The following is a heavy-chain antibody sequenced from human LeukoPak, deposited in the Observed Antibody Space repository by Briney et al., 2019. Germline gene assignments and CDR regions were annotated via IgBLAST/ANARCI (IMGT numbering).Heavy chain of an antibody. J-gene: IGHJ4*02. CDR3: ARGYDLGPPDY. D-gene: IGHD3-3*01. CDR2: IWYDGSNK. CDR1: GFTFSSYG. V-gene: IGHV3-33*01. Sequence: GGSLRLSCAASGFTFSSYGMPWVRQAPGKGLEWVAVIWYDGSNKYYADSVKGRFTISRDNSKNTLYLQMNSLRAEDTAVYYCARGYDLGPPDYWGQGTLVTVSS.